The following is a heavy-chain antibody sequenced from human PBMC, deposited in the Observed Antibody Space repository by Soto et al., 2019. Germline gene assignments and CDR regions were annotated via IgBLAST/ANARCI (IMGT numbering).Heavy chain of an antibody. CDR1: GFTFSSYT. Sequence: QPGGSLRLSCAASGFTFSSYTMHWVRQTPGRGLEWVADISYDGGDKYYADSVKGRFTISRDNSKNTLYLQMNSLRAEDTSVYYCARDGPYSNIRTYYLDYWGQGALVTVSS. J-gene: IGHJ4*02. CDR3: ARDGPYSNIRTYYLDY. CDR2: ISYDGGDK. D-gene: IGHD4-4*01. V-gene: IGHV3-30-3*01.